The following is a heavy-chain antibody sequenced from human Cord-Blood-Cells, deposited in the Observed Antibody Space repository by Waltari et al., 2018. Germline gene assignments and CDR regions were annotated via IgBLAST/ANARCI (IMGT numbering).Heavy chain of an antibody. Sequence: EVQLVEFGGGLVQPGGSLRLPWAASGCPLSTCLLIWVRQAPGKGLEWVANIKQGGSEKYYVDSVKGRFTISRDNAKNSLYLQMNSLRAEDTAVYYCARGLAGDDAFDIWGQGTMVTVSS. CDR1: GCPLSTCL. D-gene: IGHD2-21*01. CDR2: IKQGGSEK. V-gene: IGHV3-7*01. J-gene: IGHJ3*02. CDR3: ARGLAGDDAFDI.